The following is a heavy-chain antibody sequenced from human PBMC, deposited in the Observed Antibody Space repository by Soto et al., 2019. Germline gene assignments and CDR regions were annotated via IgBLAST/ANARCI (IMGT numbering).Heavy chain of an antibody. CDR1: GFIFKMYW. D-gene: IGHD3-10*01. CDR3: TRGPRPISTGTGAY. Sequence: QPVGSLRVSCAASGFIFKMYWMHWVRQSPGKGLVWISRIYNDGTYSDYADSVRCRFTISRDNVNDTLYLQMNNLRAEDSGLYYCTRGPRPISTGTGAYWGQGTQVTVSS. V-gene: IGHV3-74*01. CDR2: IYNDGTYS. J-gene: IGHJ4*02.